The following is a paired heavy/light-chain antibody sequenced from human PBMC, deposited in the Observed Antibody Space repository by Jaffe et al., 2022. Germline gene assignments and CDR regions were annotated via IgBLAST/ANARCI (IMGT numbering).Heavy chain of an antibody. J-gene: IGHJ4*02. CDR2: ISGGGGTT. V-gene: IGHV3-23*01. Sequence: EVQVLESGGDLVQPGGSLRLSCAASGFTFSSYAMNWVRQAPGKGLEWVSGISGGGGTTYYADSVKGRFTISRDNSKNTLYLQMNSLRAEDTALYYCAKDRSSVPYYFDCWGQGTLVTVSS. CDR3: AKDRSSVPYYFDC. D-gene: IGHD2-2*01. CDR1: GFTFSSYA.
Light chain of an antibody. CDR1: QGVSGN. CDR2: GAS. V-gene: IGKV3-15*01. Sequence: EIVMTQSPATLSVSPGERATLSCRASQGVSGNLAWYQQKPGQAPRLLIYGASTRATGIPARFSGSGSGTEFTLTISSLQSEDFAVYYCQQYNNWPSMYTFGQGTKLEIK. CDR3: QQYNNWPSMYT. J-gene: IGKJ2*01.